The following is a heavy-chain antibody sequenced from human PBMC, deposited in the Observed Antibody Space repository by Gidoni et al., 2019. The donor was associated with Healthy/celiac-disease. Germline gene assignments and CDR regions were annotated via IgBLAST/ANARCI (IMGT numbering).Heavy chain of an antibody. V-gene: IGHV3-11*01. CDR1: RFTVSDYY. Sequence: QVQLVESGGGLGKPGGPRRLSCEAPRFTVSDYYMSWIRQAPGKGREWVSYISSSGSTIYYSDSVKGRFTISRDNAKNSLYLQMNSLRAEDTAVYYCARDLSHGLYGMDVWGQGTTVTVSS. CDR2: ISSSGSTI. D-gene: IGHD3-3*02. CDR3: ARDLSHGLYGMDV. J-gene: IGHJ6*02.